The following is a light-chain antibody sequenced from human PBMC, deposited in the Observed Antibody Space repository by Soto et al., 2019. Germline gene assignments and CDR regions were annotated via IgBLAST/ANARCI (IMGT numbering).Light chain of an antibody. CDR3: LQLGSYPIT. J-gene: IGKJ5*01. V-gene: IGKV1-17*03. Sequence: DIQMTQSPSAVSASVGDTVTITCRASQGINNLLAWFQQRPGKVPKRLIYAVSRLQSGVPSRFSGSGSGTEFGFTIGSLRPEDFATYCCLQLGSYPITCGQGTRREIK. CDR2: AVS. CDR1: QGINNL.